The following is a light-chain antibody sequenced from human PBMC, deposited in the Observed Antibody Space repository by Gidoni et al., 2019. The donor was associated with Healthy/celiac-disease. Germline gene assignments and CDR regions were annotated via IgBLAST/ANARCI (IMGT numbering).Light chain of an antibody. CDR3: QQYYSYSIT. Sequence: AIRLTQSPSSISASTGDRVTITCRASQGISSYLAWYQQKPGKAPKLLIYAASTLQSGVPSRFSGSGSGTYFTLTISCLQSEDFATYYCQQYYSYSITFXXXTRLEIK. V-gene: IGKV1-8*01. CDR2: AAS. CDR1: QGISSY. J-gene: IGKJ5*01.